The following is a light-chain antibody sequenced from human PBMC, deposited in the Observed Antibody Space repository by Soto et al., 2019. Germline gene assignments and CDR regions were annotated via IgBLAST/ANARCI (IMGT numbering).Light chain of an antibody. CDR1: RGVSANY. CDR2: GAS. CDR3: QQYGSSPRT. V-gene: IGKV3-20*01. Sequence: ENFLTQSPGTQSLSPGEGATLSCRASRGVSANYLAWYQQKPGQAPTLLIYGASIRAAGIPDRFSGSGSGTDFTLTIRRLEPEDFAVYYCQQYGSSPRTFGQGTKVDI. J-gene: IGKJ1*01.